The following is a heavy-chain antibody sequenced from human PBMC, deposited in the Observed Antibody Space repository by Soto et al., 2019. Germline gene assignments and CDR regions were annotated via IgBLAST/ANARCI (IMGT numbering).Heavy chain of an antibody. J-gene: IGHJ6*02. D-gene: IGHD6-13*01. Sequence: ASVKVSCKASGYTFTSYGISWVRQAPGQGLKWMGWISAYNGNTNYAQKFQGRVTMTTDTSTSTAYMELRSLRSDDTAVYYCARDSSSLRGDKDYYYYGMDVWGQGTTVTVSS. V-gene: IGHV1-18*01. CDR2: ISAYNGNT. CDR1: GYTFTSYG. CDR3: ARDSSSLRGDKDYYYYGMDV.